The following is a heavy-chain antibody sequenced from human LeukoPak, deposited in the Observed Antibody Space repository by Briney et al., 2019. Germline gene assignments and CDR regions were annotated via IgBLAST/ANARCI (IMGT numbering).Heavy chain of an antibody. D-gene: IGHD2-2*01. CDR1: GYTFTSYD. CDR3: AREWVVVVPAATYYYYYYMDV. J-gene: IGHJ6*03. Sequence: ASVKVSCKASGYTFTSYDINWVRQATGQGLEWMGWMNPNSGNTGYAQKLQGRVTMTTDTSTSTAYMELRSLRSDDTAVYYCAREWVVVVPAATYYYYYYMDVWGKGTTVTVSS. CDR2: MNPNSGNT. V-gene: IGHV1-8*02.